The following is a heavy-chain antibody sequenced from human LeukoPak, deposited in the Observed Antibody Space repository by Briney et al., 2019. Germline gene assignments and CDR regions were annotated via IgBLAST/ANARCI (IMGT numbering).Heavy chain of an antibody. V-gene: IGHV3-23*01. CDR2: ISGSGGST. Sequence: PGGSLRLSCAASGFTFSSFAMSWVRQAPGKGPEWVSAISGSGGSTYYAASVKGRFTISRDNSKNTLYLQMTSLRAEDTAVYYCAKDGMDILTGYRHWGQGTLVTVSS. D-gene: IGHD3-9*01. CDR3: AKDGMDILTGYRH. CDR1: GFTFSSFA. J-gene: IGHJ4*02.